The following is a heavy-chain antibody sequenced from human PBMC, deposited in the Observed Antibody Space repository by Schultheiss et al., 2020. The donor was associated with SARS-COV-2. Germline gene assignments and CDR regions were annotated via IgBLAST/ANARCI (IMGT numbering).Heavy chain of an antibody. J-gene: IGHJ4*02. CDR1: GFTFSSYA. Sequence: GGSLRLSCAASGFTFSSYAMHWVRQAPGKGLEWVAVISYDGSNKYYADSVKGRFTISRDNSRNFLYLQMNSLRAEDTAVYYCANEAQYYDFWSGYYPFEDYWGQGTLVTVSS. CDR3: ANEAQYYDFWSGYYPFEDY. D-gene: IGHD3-3*01. V-gene: IGHV3-30*04. CDR2: ISYDGSNK.